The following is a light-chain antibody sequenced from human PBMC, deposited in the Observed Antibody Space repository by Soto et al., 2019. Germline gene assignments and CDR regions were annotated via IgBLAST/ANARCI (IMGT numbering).Light chain of an antibody. J-gene: IGKJ4*01. V-gene: IGKV3-15*01. CDR2: GTS. CDR1: QSVNIN. CDR3: QQYNDWPPLT. Sequence: EIVLTQSPATLSASPGESTTLSCRASQSVNINLAWYQQKPGQAPRLLIYGTSTRATGVPARFSGSGSGTEFTLTISNLQSEDFAVYYCQQYNDWPPLTFGGGTKVDI.